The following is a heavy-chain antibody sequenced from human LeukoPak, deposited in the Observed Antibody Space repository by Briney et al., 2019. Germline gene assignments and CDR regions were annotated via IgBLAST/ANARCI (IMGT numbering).Heavy chain of an antibody. CDR1: GYTFTSYG. CDR2: ISAYNGNT. Sequence: VASVKVSRKASGYTFTSYGISWVRQAPGQGLEWMGWISAYNGNTNYAQKLQGRVTMTTDTSTSTAYMELRSLRSDDTAVYYCARDRSYYGSGSYYADYYYYYYMDVWGKGTTVTVSS. V-gene: IGHV1-18*01. D-gene: IGHD3-10*01. CDR3: ARDRSYYGSGSYYADYYYYYYMDV. J-gene: IGHJ6*03.